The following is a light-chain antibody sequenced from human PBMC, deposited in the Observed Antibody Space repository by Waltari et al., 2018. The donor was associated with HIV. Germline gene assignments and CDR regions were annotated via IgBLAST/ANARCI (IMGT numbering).Light chain of an antibody. CDR1: QSVLYSSNNKNY. Sequence: DIMMTQSPDSLVVSLGERATINCKSSQSVLYSSNNKNYLAWYQQKPGQPPKLLIYWASSRESGVPDRFSGSGSGTDFTLTISSLQAEDVAVYYCQQYYGTPLTFGGGTKVEIK. CDR3: QQYYGTPLT. V-gene: IGKV4-1*01. CDR2: WAS. J-gene: IGKJ4*01.